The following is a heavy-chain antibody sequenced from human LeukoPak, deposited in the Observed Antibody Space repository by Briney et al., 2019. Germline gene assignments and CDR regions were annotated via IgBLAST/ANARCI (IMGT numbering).Heavy chain of an antibody. CDR1: GDSISSSY. V-gene: IGHV4-4*07. CDR2: IYISGST. Sequence: PSETLSLTCTVSGDSISSSYWSWIRQPAGKGLEYIGRIYISGSTNYNPSPKSRVTMSLDTSKDQFSLKLSSVTPADTAVYYCSRERDQVAAIRFDYWGRGTLATVSS. CDR3: SRERDQVAAIRFDY. D-gene: IGHD5-12*01. J-gene: IGHJ4*02.